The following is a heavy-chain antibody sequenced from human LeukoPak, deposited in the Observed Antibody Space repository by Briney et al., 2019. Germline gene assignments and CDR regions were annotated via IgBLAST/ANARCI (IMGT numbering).Heavy chain of an antibody. CDR2: IYYSGST. Sequence: SGTLSLTCTVSGGSISSYYWSWIRQPPGKGLEWIGYIYYSGSTNYNPSLKSRVTISVDTSKNQFSLKLSSVTAADTAVYYCARTPSYCSGGSCYSPRGDYYYYMDVWGKGTTVTVSS. D-gene: IGHD2-15*01. J-gene: IGHJ6*03. CDR3: ARTPSYCSGGSCYSPRGDYYYYMDV. CDR1: GGSISSYY. V-gene: IGHV4-59*01.